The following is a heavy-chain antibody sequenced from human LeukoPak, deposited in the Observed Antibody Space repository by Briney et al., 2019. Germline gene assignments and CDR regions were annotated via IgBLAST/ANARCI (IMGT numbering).Heavy chain of an antibody. J-gene: IGHJ3*02. V-gene: IGHV1-8*03. CDR1: GYTFTSYD. D-gene: IGHD3-3*01. CDR2: MNPNSGNT. Sequence: GASVKVSCKASGYTFTSYDINWVRQATGQGLEWMGWMNPNSGNTGYAQKFQGRVTITRNTSISTAYMELSSLRSEDTAVYYCARGQGYDFWSGYYREGAFDIWGQGTMVTVSS. CDR3: ARGQGYDFWSGYYREGAFDI.